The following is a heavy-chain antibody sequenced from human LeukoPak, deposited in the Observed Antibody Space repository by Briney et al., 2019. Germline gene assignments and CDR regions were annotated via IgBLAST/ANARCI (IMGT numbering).Heavy chain of an antibody. V-gene: IGHV1-18*01. CDR1: GYTFTSYG. CDR3: ARVPQHYYGSGSYYSDY. CDR2: ISAYNGNT. J-gene: IGHJ4*02. D-gene: IGHD3-10*01. Sequence: GASVKVSCKASGYTFTSYGIGWVRQAPGQGLEWMGWISAYNGNTNYAQKLQGRVTMTTDTSTSTAYMELRSLRSDDTAVYYCARVPQHYYGSGSYYSDYWGQGTLVTVSS.